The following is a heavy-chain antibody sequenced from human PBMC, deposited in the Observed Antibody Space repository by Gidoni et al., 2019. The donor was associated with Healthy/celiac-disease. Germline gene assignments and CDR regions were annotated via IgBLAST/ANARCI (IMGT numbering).Heavy chain of an antibody. J-gene: IGHJ1*01. CDR1: GFTFGDYA. CDR2: IRRKAYGGTT. V-gene: IGHV3-49*04. D-gene: IGHD3-22*01. Sequence: EVQLVESGGGLVQPGRSLRLSCTASGFTFGDYAMSWVRQAPWKGLEWVGFIRRKAYGGTTEYAASVKGRFTISRDDSKSNAYLQMNSLKTEDTAVYYCTRDPYDSSGYYPKYFQHWGQGTLVTVSS. CDR3: TRDPYDSSGYYPKYFQH.